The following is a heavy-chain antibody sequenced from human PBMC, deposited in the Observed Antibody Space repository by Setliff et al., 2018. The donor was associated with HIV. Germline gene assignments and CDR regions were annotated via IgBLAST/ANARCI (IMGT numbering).Heavy chain of an antibody. CDR2: ISYDSRFI. D-gene: IGHD3-22*01. J-gene: IGHJ4*02. V-gene: IGHV3-21*01. Sequence: PGGSLRLSCAASGFTFSNYNMNWVRQAPGKGLEWVSSISYDSRFIYHADSMKGRFTISRDNAKKLVYLQMNSLRAEDTAIYYCARDRASSGYYARFDHWGQGTLV. CDR1: GFTFSNYN. CDR3: ARDRASSGYYARFDH.